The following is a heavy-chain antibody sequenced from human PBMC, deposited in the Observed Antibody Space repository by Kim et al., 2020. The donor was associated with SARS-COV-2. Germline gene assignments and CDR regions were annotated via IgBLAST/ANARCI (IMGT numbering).Heavy chain of an antibody. CDR2: IGNNGDCV. Sequence: GGSLRLSCAASGFTVSSYSLNWVRQAPGTGLEWVSSIGNNGDCVYYADSVKGRFTISRDNAKNSLFLQMSSLKAEDTAVYFCAREMSSGGNLDYWGQGTLVTVSS. J-gene: IGHJ4*02. CDR3: AREMSSGGNLDY. V-gene: IGHV3-21*01. D-gene: IGHD6-25*01. CDR1: GFTVSSYS.